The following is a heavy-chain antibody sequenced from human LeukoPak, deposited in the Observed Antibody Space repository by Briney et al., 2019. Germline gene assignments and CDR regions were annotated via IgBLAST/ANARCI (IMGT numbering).Heavy chain of an antibody. D-gene: IGHD3-10*01. Sequence: VASVTVSFKASGGTFSSYAISWVRQAPGQGLEWMGGIIPIFGTANYAQKFQGRVTITTDESTSTAYMELSSLRSEDTAVYYCARALDYYGSGSFDYYYGMDVWGQGTTVTVSS. CDR3: ARALDYYGSGSFDYYYGMDV. J-gene: IGHJ6*02. V-gene: IGHV1-69*05. CDR2: IIPIFGTA. CDR1: GGTFSSYA.